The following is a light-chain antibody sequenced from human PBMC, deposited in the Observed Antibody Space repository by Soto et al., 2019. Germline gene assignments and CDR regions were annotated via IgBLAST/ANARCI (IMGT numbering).Light chain of an antibody. CDR3: QQYNSYSRT. V-gene: IGKV1-5*01. Sequence: DIQMTQSPSCLSASVVGRVTITCLASQSISSYLNWYQQRPGKAPKLLIYAASSLQSGVPSRFSGSGSGTEFTLTISSLQPDDFATYYCQQYNSYSRTFGQGAKVDIK. J-gene: IGKJ1*01. CDR1: QSISSY. CDR2: AAS.